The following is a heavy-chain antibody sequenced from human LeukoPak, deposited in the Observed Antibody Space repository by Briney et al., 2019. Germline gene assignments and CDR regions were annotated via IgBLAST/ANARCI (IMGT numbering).Heavy chain of an antibody. CDR2: ISGSGGRT. J-gene: IGHJ4*02. Sequence: GGSLRLSCAASGFTFTNYVMSWFRQAPVKGLEWVSGISGSGGRTFYADSVKGRFSISRDNSKNTLSLQMNSLRADDTAVYYCAKDSWRDQLPFIFDYWGQGILVTVSS. V-gene: IGHV3-23*01. CDR3: AKDSWRDQLPFIFDY. CDR1: GFTFTNYV. D-gene: IGHD2-2*01.